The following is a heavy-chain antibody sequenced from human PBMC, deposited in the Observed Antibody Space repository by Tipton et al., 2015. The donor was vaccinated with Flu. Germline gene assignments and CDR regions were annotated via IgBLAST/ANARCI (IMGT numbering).Heavy chain of an antibody. CDR2: IYFSGSA. CDR1: GGSISSYY. CDR3: ARSGGYSGGGDY. D-gene: IGHD1-26*01. Sequence: LRLSCTVSGGSISSYYWSWIRQPPGKGLEWIGYIYFSGSANYNPSLKSRVTISVDTSKNQFSLNLSSVRAADTAVYYCARSGGYSGGGDYWGQGTLGPGSS. J-gene: IGHJ4*02. V-gene: IGHV4-59*01.